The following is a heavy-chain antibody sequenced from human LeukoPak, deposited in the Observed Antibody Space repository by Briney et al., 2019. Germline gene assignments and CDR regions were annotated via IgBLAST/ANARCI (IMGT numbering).Heavy chain of an antibody. D-gene: IGHD5-12*01. CDR3: ARGPSFSGYVNY. CDR1: GGSISSYY. CDR2: IYYSGST. Sequence: SETLSLTCTVSGGSISSYYWSWIRQPPGKGLEWIGYIYYSGSTNYNPSLKSRVTISVATSKNQFSLKLSSVTAADTAVYYCARGPSFSGYVNYWGQGTLVTVSS. J-gene: IGHJ4*02. V-gene: IGHV4-59*01.